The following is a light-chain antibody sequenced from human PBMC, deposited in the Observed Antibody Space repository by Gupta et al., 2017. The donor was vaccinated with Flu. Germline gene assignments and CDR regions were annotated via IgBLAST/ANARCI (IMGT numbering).Light chain of an antibody. V-gene: IGKV1-5*03. CDR2: KAS. CDR1: QSINNW. CDR3: QQYYSEST. Sequence: DIQMTQSPSTLPASLGDRVTISCRASQSINNWLAWYQQRSGKAPKLLIYKASSLQSGVPSRFSGSGSGTEFTITISSLQSDDFATYYCQQYYSESTFGQGTKVEVK. J-gene: IGKJ1*01.